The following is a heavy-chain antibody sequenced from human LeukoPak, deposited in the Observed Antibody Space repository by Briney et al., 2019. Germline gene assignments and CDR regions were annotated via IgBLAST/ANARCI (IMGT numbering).Heavy chain of an antibody. Sequence: GGSLRLSGAASGITFSDHYMDWVRRAPGKGLEWVGRSRNKAESYTTEYAASVKGRFTISRDDSKNSLYLQMNRLKTEDTAVYYCARGKPGTYSFDYWGQGTLVTVSS. CDR3: ARGKPGTYSFDY. D-gene: IGHD1-26*01. CDR1: GITFSDHY. CDR2: SRNKAESYTT. V-gene: IGHV3-72*01. J-gene: IGHJ4*02.